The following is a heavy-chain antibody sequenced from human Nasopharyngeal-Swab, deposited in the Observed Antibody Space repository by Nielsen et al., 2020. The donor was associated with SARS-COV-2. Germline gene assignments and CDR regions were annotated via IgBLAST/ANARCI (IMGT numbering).Heavy chain of an antibody. D-gene: IGHD3-3*01. CDR3: ARDGLDYDFWSAYFMDV. J-gene: IGHJ6*02. V-gene: IGHV3-21*01. CDR2: ISSSSSYI. Sequence: GGSLRLSFAASGFTFNNYNFNWVRQAPGKGLEWVSSISSSSSYIYYADPVKGRFTISRDNAKNSLYLQMNSLRAEDTAVYYCARDGLDYDFWSAYFMDVWGQGTTVTVSS. CDR1: GFTFNNYN.